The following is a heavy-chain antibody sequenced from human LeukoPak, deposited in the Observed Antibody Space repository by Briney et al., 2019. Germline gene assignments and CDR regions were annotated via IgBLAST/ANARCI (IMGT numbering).Heavy chain of an antibody. CDR1: GGSFSGYY. V-gene: IGHV4-34*01. CDR2: INHSGST. CDR3: ARELFGSSGYYPDY. D-gene: IGHD3-22*01. Sequence: SSETLSLTCAVYGGSFSGYYWSWIRQPPGKGLEWIGEINHSGSTNYNPSLKSRVTISVDTSKNQFSLKLSSVTAEDTAVYYCARELFGSSGYYPDYWGQGTLVTVSS. J-gene: IGHJ4*02.